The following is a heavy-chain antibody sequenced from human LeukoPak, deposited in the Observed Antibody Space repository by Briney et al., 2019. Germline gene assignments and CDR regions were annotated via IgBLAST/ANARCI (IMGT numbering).Heavy chain of an antibody. Sequence: GGSLRLSCAASGFTFSSYWMHWVRQAPGKGLVWVSRINSNGSSTSYADSVKGRFTISRDNAKNTLYLQMNSLRAEDTAVYYCARGRYSSSWSDFDYWGQGTLVTVSS. D-gene: IGHD6-13*01. J-gene: IGHJ4*02. CDR3: ARGRYSSSWSDFDY. V-gene: IGHV3-74*01. CDR2: INSNGSST. CDR1: GFTFSSYW.